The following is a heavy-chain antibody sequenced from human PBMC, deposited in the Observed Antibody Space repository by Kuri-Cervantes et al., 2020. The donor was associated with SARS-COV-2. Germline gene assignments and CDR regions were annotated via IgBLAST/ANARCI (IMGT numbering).Heavy chain of an antibody. CDR1: GYTFTGYY. D-gene: IGHD4-17*01. V-gene: IGHV3-30*18. Sequence: SCKASGYTFTGYYMHWVRQAPGKGLEWVAVISYDGSNKYYADSVKGRFTISRDNSKNTLYLQMNSLRAEDTAVYYCAKPYGDYFGPNDYRGQGTLVTVSS. CDR3: AKPYGDYFGPNDY. J-gene: IGHJ4*02. CDR2: ISYDGSNK.